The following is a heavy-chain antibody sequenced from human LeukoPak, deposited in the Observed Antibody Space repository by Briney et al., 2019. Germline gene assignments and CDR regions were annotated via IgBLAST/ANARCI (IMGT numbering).Heavy chain of an antibody. D-gene: IGHD5-24*01. CDR3: AREQRWLQSLDY. Sequence: PSETLSLTCAIYGGSFSGYYWTWIRQPPGKGLEWIGETNRGGSTNYNPSLKSRVTISVDTSKNHFSLKLSSVTAADTAVYYCAREQRWLQSLDYWGQGTLVTVSS. CDR1: GGSFSGYY. CDR2: TNRGGST. V-gene: IGHV4-34*01. J-gene: IGHJ4*02.